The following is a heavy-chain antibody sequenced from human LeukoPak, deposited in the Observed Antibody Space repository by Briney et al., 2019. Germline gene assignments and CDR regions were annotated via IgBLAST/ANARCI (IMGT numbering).Heavy chain of an antibody. CDR2: INPNSGGT. D-gene: IGHD5-12*01. CDR3: ARDFGLRYSGHDY. V-gene: IGHV1-2*04. Sequence: GALVKVSCKASGYTFTGYYMHWVRQAPGQGLEWMGWINPNSGGTNYAQKFQGWVTMTRDTSISTAYMGLSRLRSDDTAVYYCARDFGLRYSGHDYWGQGTLVTVSS. J-gene: IGHJ4*02. CDR1: GYTFTGYY.